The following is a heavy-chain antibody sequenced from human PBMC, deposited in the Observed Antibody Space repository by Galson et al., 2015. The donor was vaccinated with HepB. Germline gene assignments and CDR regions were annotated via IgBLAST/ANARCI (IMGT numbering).Heavy chain of an antibody. V-gene: IGHV1-3*01. J-gene: IGHJ6*02. CDR3: ARSGDSSGYYPDYGMDV. Sequence: SVKVSCKASGYTFTSYAMHWVRQAPGQRLEWMGWINAGNGNTKYSQKFQGRVTITRDTSASTAYMELSSLRSEDTAVYYCARSGDSSGYYPDYGMDVWGQGTTVTVSS. CDR2: INAGNGNT. D-gene: IGHD3-22*01. CDR1: GYTFTSYA.